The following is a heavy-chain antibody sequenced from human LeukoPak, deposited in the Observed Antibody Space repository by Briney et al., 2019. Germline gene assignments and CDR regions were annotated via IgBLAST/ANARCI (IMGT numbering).Heavy chain of an antibody. CDR1: GFTFSSYS. CDR2: ISSSSRYI. V-gene: IGHV3-21*01. CDR3: ARDDPNYSGCYYGREDYHYGMDV. Sequence: GGSLCPSRAVSGFTFSSYSMNWVRQAPGKGLEWVSSISSSSRYIYYADSVTGRFTISRDNADNSLYLQMNSLRAEDTAVYYCARDDPNYSGCYYGREDYHYGMDVWGNRVTVSSSS. D-gene: IGHD1-26*01. J-gene: IGHJ6*04.